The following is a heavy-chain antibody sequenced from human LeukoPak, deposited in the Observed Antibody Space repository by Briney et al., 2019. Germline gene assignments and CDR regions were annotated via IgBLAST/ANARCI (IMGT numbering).Heavy chain of an antibody. D-gene: IGHD1-26*01. Sequence: GGSLRLSCAASGFTFSSYSMNWVRQAPGKGLEWVSSISSSSSYIYYADSVKGRFTISRDNAKNSLYLQMNSLRAEDTAVYYCARGVSGSYYYYSMEVWGKGTTVTVSS. J-gene: IGHJ6*03. V-gene: IGHV3-21*01. CDR2: ISSSSSYI. CDR3: ARGVSGSYYYYSMEV. CDR1: GFTFSSYS.